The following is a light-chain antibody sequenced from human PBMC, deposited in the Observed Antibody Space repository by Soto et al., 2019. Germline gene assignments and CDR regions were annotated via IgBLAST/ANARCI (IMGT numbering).Light chain of an antibody. CDR1: QSISSW. CDR2: DVS. CDR3: QQYNRSSRT. J-gene: IGKJ1*01. V-gene: IGKV1-5*01. Sequence: DIQMTQSPSTLSASVGDRVTITCRASQSISSWLAWYQQKPGKAPKLLIYDVSSLESGVPSRFSGSGSGTEFTLTISSLQPDDFATYYCQQYNRSSRTFGQGTKVEIK.